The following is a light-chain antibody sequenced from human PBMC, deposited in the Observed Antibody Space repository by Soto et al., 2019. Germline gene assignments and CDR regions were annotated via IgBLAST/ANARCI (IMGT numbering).Light chain of an antibody. V-gene: IGKV1-12*01. Sequence: DIQMTQSPSTLSASVGDGVTITCRASQRISTWLAWYQQKPGKAPKLLINTASSLRSGVPSRFSGSGSGTDFTLTISSLQPEDFATYFCQQANSFPITFGQGTRLEIK. J-gene: IGKJ5*01. CDR2: TAS. CDR3: QQANSFPIT. CDR1: QRISTW.